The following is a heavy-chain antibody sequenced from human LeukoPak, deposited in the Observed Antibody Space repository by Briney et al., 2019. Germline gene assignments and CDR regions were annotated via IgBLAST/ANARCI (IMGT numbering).Heavy chain of an antibody. D-gene: IGHD5-24*01. V-gene: IGHV1-69*05. CDR3: ARGPQMATIVYYYYYYMDV. Sequence: SVKVSCKASGGTFSSYAISWVRQAPGQGLEWMGGIVPIFGTANYAQKFQGRVTITTDESTSTAYMELSSLRSEDTAVYYCARGPQMATIVYYYYYYMDVWGKGTTVTVPS. J-gene: IGHJ6*03. CDR2: IVPIFGTA. CDR1: GGTFSSYA.